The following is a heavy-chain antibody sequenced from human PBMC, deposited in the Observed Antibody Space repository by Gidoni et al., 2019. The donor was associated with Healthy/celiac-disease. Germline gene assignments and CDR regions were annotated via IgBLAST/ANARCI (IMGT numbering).Heavy chain of an antibody. D-gene: IGHD1-26*01. J-gene: IGHJ4*02. CDR3: ASQSGSWLYYFDY. CDR1: GGSISSSNW. V-gene: IGHV4-4*02. CDR2: IYHSWST. Sequence: QVQLQESGPGLVKPSRTLSLNCAVSGGSISSSNWWSWVRQPPGKGLELIGEIYHSWSTNYHPSLKSRVTISVDKSKNQFSLKLSSVTAADTAVYYCASQSGSWLYYFDYWGQGTLVTVSS.